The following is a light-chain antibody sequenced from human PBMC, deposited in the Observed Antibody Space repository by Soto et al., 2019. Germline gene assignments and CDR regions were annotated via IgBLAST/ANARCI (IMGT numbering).Light chain of an antibody. V-gene: IGLV1-40*01. CDR1: SSNIGAGYD. CDR2: GNN. J-gene: IGLJ3*02. CDR3: QSYDNRLSAWV. Sequence: QSVLTQPRSVSGAPGQRVTISCTGSSSNIGAGYDVHWYQQLPGTAPKLLIYGNNNRPSGVPDRFSGSKSGISASLAITGLQAEHEADYYCQSYDNRLSAWVFGGGTKLTVL.